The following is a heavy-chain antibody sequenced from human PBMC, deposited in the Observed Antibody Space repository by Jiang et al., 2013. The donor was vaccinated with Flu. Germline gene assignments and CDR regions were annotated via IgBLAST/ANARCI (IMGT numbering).Heavy chain of an antibody. J-gene: IGHJ4*02. V-gene: IGHV3-23*01. D-gene: IGHD3-3*01. CDR3: AKDAGVFDFWSGYYLFDY. Sequence: QLLESGGGLVQPGGSLRLSCAASGFTFSSYAMSWVRQAPGKGLEWVSAISGSGGSTYYADSVKGRFTISRDNSKNTLYLQMNSLRAEDTAVYYCAKDAGVFDFWSGYYLFDYWGQGTLVTVSS. CDR2: ISGSGGST. CDR1: GFTFSSYA.